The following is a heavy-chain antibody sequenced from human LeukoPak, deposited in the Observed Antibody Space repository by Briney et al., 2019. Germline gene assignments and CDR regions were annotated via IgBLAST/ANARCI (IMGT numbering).Heavy chain of an antibody. CDR1: GFTFGSYD. CDR3: AKQRSLIVGAINY. Sequence: GGSLRLSCAASGFTFGSYDMSWVRQARGKGLEWVSAISGSGANTYYADSVKGRFTISRDNSKNTLYLQMNSLRVEDTAMYYCAKQRSLIVGAINYWGQGTLVTVSS. D-gene: IGHD1-26*01. J-gene: IGHJ4*02. V-gene: IGHV3-23*01. CDR2: ISGSGANT.